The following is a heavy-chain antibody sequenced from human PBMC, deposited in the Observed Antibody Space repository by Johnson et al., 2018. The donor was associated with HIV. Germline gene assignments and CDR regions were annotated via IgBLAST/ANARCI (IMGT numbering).Heavy chain of an antibody. CDR1: GFTFSPYW. Sequence: VQLVESGGGLVQPGGSLRLSCAASGFTFSPYWMHWVRQAPGQGLVWVSRIISDVSSAIYTDSVTGRFTISRDNSKNTLYLQMNSLRAEDTAVYYCARDPGWFGEPGDAFDIWGQGTMVTVSS. CDR2: IISDVSSA. CDR3: ARDPGWFGEPGDAFDI. D-gene: IGHD3-10*01. V-gene: IGHV3-74*01. J-gene: IGHJ3*02.